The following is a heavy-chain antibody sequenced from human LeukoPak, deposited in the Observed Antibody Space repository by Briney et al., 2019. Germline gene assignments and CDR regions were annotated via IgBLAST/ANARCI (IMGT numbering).Heavy chain of an antibody. Sequence: PSETLSLTCTVSGDSVSIYYWSWIRQPPGKGLEWIGYIYYSGSDKYNPSLKNRISMSRDTSTNQVSLKLSSVTAADTAVYYCARVYSSGSGGLDYWGQGTLVTVSS. CDR1: GDSVSIYY. V-gene: IGHV4-59*02. CDR2: IYYSGSD. J-gene: IGHJ4*02. CDR3: ARVYSSGSGGLDY. D-gene: IGHD6-19*01.